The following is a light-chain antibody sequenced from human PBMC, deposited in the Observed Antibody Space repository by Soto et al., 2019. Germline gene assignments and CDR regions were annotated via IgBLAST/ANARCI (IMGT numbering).Light chain of an antibody. J-gene: IGKJ5*01. V-gene: IGKV1-5*01. CDR1: QSIRSL. CDR2: DAS. Sequence: IQMTQSHSALSASVGDRVTITFRASQSIRSLLAWYQQKPGKAPKVLIYDASSLGSGVPSRFSGSGSGTEFTLTISSLQPDDFATYFCQQYQTYSTFGQGTRLEI. CDR3: QQYQTYST.